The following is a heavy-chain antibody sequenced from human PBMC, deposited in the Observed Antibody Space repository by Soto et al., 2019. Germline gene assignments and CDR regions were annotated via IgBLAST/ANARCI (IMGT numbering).Heavy chain of an antibody. CDR2: IWYDGSNK. Sequence: PGGSLRLSCAASGFTFSSYGMHWVRQAPGKGLAWVAVIWYDGSNKYYADSVKGRFTISRDNSKNTLYLQMNSLRAEDTAVYYCARDIGGYSYGYFYGVNYYGMDVWGQGTTVTVSS. J-gene: IGHJ6*02. V-gene: IGHV3-33*01. CDR1: GFTFSSYG. CDR3: ARDIGGYSYGYFYGVNYYGMDV. D-gene: IGHD5-18*01.